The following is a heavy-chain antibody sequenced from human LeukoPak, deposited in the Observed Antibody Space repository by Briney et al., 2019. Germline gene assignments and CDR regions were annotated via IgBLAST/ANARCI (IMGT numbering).Heavy chain of an antibody. Sequence: GGSLTLSCAASGFTFSGYWMSWLRQAPGKGLEWVANIKQDGGEKYYVDSVKGRFTISRDNAKNSLYLQMNGLRAEDTAVYYCARGRGFGQADVWGKGTTVTVSS. CDR1: GFTFSGYW. CDR3: ARGRGFGQADV. V-gene: IGHV3-7*01. CDR2: IKQDGGEK. J-gene: IGHJ6*04. D-gene: IGHD3-10*01.